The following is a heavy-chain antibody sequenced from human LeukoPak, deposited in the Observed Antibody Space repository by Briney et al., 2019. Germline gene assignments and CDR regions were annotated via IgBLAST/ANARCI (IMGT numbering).Heavy chain of an antibody. CDR3: ARIHRSSSWYGSYSFQH. Sequence: SGPALVKPTQPLTLTCTFSGFSLSTRGMCVSWIRQPPGKALEWLARIDWDDDKYYSTSLKTRLTISKDTSKNQVVLTMTNMDPVDTATYYCARIHRSSSWYGSYSFQHWGQGTLVTVSS. CDR2: IDWDDDK. D-gene: IGHD6-13*01. J-gene: IGHJ1*01. V-gene: IGHV2-70*11. CDR1: GFSLSTRGMC.